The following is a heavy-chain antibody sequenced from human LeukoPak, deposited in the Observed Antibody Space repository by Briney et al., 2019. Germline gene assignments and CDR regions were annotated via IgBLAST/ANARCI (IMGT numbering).Heavy chain of an antibody. J-gene: IGHJ4*02. Sequence: GGSLRLSCAASGFTVSSNYMSWVRQAPGKGLEWVSVIYSGGSTYYADSVKGRFTISRDNSKNTLYLQINSLSVEDTAVYYCAKVSDFWSGYYDDYWGQGTLVTVSS. V-gene: IGHV3-53*01. CDR3: AKVSDFWSGYYDDY. D-gene: IGHD3-3*01. CDR1: GFTVSSNY. CDR2: IYSGGST.